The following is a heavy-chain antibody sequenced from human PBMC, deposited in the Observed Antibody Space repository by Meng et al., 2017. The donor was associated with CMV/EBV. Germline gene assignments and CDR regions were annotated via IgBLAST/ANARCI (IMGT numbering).Heavy chain of an antibody. D-gene: IGHD2-2*02. CDR1: RFTFSDYY. Sequence: GESLKISCAASRFTFSDYYMSWMRQAPGKRLEWVSYISSSGSTMYYADSVKGRFTISRDNAKNSLYLQMNSLRAEDTAVYYCARDTHRNSHTPVDYWGQGTLVTVSS. CDR3: ARDTHRNSHTPVDY. J-gene: IGHJ4*02. V-gene: IGHV3-11*01. CDR2: ISSSGSTM.